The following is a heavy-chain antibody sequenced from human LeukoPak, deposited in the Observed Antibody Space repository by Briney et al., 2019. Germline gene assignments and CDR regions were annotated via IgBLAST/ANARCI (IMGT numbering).Heavy chain of an antibody. V-gene: IGHV1-2*02. J-gene: IGHJ4*02. Sequence: GASVKVSCKASGYTFTGYYMHWVRQAPGKGLEWLGWINPNSGGTNYAQKFQGRVTMTRDTSISTAYMELSRLRPDDTAVYYCARARGGRNLVAVPFDYWGQGTLVTVSS. D-gene: IGHD5-12*01. CDR1: GYTFTGYY. CDR2: INPNSGGT. CDR3: ARARGGRNLVAVPFDY.